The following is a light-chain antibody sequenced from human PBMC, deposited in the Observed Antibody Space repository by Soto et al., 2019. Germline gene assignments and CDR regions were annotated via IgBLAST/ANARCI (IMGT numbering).Light chain of an antibody. J-gene: IGKJ1*01. CDR3: QETYSSPRWT. CDR2: AAS. V-gene: IGKV1-39*01. CDR1: QSISVH. Sequence: DIQMTQSPSSLSAFVGDRVTISCRASQSISVHLNWHQQRPGQAPKVLIFAASSLQSGVPSRFSGNGSGTDFTLTISSLQPEDFATYYCQETYSSPRWTFGQGTKVDIK.